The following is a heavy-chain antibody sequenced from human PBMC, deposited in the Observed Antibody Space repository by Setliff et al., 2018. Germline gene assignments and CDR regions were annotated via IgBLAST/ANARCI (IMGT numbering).Heavy chain of an antibody. CDR2: ISIRSDYI. D-gene: IGHD1-7*01. CDR1: GFGFSSYT. V-gene: IGHV3-21*01. J-gene: IGHJ4*02. CDR3: VRGTQYLPVGDH. Sequence: GGSLRLSCEGSGFGFSSYTMNWVRQTPGGGLEWVSSISIRSDYINYADSVKGRFVISRDNANNSLFLQMNGLRAEDTGVYYCVRGTQYLPVGDHWGQGTLVTVSS.